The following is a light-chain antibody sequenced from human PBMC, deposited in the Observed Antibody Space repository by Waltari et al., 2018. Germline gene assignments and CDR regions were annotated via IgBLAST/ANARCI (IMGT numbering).Light chain of an antibody. CDR1: QSVSSY. V-gene: IGKV3-11*01. CDR2: DAS. Sequence: EIVLTQSPATLSLSPGERATLSCRASQSVSSYLAWYQQKPGQAPRLLIYDASNRATGIPARFSGSGSGTDFTLTISCLQSEDFAIYYCQQYYSNPATFGQGTKVEIK. CDR3: QQYYSNPAT. J-gene: IGKJ1*01.